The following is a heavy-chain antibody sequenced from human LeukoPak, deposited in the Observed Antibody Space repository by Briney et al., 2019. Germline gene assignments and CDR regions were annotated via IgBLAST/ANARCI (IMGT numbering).Heavy chain of an antibody. CDR3: ARLDDFWSGSNY. V-gene: IGHV1-69*05. Sequence: SVKVSCKASEGTFSSYAISWVRQAPGQGLEWMGRIIPIFGTANYAQKFQGRVTITTDESTSTAYMELSSLRSEDTAVYYCARLDDFWSGSNYWGQGTLVTVSS. CDR2: IIPIFGTA. D-gene: IGHD3-3*01. CDR1: EGTFSSYA. J-gene: IGHJ4*02.